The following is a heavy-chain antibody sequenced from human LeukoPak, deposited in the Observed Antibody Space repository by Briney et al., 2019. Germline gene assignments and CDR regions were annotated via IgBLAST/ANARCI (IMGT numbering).Heavy chain of an antibody. CDR2: IYYSGST. CDR1: GGSISSGGYY. CDR3: ARSAAAGSYFDH. Sequence: SETLSLTCTVSGGSISSGGYYWSWIRQHPGKGLEWIGYIYYSGSTYYNPSLKSRVTISVDTSKNQFSLKLSSVTAADTAVYYCARSAAAGSYFDHWGQGTLVTVSS. D-gene: IGHD6-13*01. J-gene: IGHJ4*02. V-gene: IGHV4-31*03.